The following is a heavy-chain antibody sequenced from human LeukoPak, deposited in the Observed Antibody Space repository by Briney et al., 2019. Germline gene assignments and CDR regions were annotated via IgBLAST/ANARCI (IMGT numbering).Heavy chain of an antibody. CDR1: GGSISSGSYY. J-gene: IGHJ4*02. CDR2: IYTSGST. Sequence: SQTLSLTCTVSGGSISSGSYYWSWIRQPAGKGLGWIVRIYTSGSTNYNPSLKSRVTISVDTSKNQFSLKLSSVTAADTAVYYCARSTYYDFWSGYFDYWGQGTLVTVSS. CDR3: ARSTYYDFWSGYFDY. V-gene: IGHV4-61*02. D-gene: IGHD3-3*01.